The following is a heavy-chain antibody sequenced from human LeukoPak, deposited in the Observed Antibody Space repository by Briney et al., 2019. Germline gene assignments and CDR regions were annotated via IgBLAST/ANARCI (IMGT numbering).Heavy chain of an antibody. Sequence: GGSLRLSCAASGFTFDDYAMHWVRHAPGKGLEWVSGISWNSGSIGYADSVKGRFTISRDNAKNSLYLQMNSLRAEDTALYYCAKDRTPTYDSSGPGDYWGQGTLVTVSS. CDR1: GFTFDDYA. J-gene: IGHJ4*02. CDR2: ISWNSGSI. V-gene: IGHV3-9*01. D-gene: IGHD3-22*01. CDR3: AKDRTPTYDSSGPGDY.